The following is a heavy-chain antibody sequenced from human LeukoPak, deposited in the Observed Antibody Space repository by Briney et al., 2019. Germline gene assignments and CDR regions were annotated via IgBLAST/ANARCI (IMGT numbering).Heavy chain of an antibody. D-gene: IGHD3-3*01. CDR1: GYTFTSYY. Sequence: ASVKVSCKASGYTFTSYYMHWVRQAPGQGLEWMGWISAYNGNTNYAQKLQGRVTMTTDTSTSTAYMELRSLRSDDTAVYYCARDQAWGDDFWSGYNNWFDPWGQGTLVTVSS. V-gene: IGHV1-18*04. J-gene: IGHJ5*02. CDR2: ISAYNGNT. CDR3: ARDQAWGDDFWSGYNNWFDP.